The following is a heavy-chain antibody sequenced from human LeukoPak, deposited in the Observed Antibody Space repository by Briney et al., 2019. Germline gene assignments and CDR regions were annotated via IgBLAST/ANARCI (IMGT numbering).Heavy chain of an antibody. CDR3: ARELELAAFDY. V-gene: IGHV1-2*02. Sequence: ASVKVSCKASGYTFTGYYMHWVRQAPGQGLEWMGWINPNSVGTNYAQKFQGRVTMTRDTSISTAYMELSRLRSDDTAVYYCARELELAAFDYWGQGTLVTVSS. D-gene: IGHD1-7*01. CDR1: GYTFTGYY. J-gene: IGHJ4*02. CDR2: INPNSVGT.